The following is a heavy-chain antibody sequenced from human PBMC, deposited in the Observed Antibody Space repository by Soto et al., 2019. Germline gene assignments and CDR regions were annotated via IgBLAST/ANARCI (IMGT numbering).Heavy chain of an antibody. CDR3: AREADFASSGYVLDY. D-gene: IGHD3-22*01. Sequence: EVQLVESGGGLVKPGGSLRLSCAASGFTFSGFSMNWVRQAPGKGLEWVSSVTSSPSSMFYADSVKGRFTISRDDAKDSLFLQMNSLRADDTAVYYCAREADFASSGYVLDYWGLGILVTVSS. CDR2: VTSSPSSM. CDR1: GFTFSGFS. J-gene: IGHJ4*02. V-gene: IGHV3-21*02.